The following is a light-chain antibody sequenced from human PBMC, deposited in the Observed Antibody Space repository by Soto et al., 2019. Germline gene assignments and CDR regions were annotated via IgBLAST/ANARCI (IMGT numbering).Light chain of an antibody. CDR1: QNVNIN. CDR2: GAS. CDR3: QQYNDWPRT. J-gene: IGKJ1*01. Sequence: EVVMTQSSATLSVSPGERVTLSCRASQNVNINLAWYQHKAGQAPRLLLYGASNRATDIPVKFSGSGSGTEFTLTISSLQSEDFAVYYCQQYNDWPRTFGQGTRVE. V-gene: IGKV3-15*01.